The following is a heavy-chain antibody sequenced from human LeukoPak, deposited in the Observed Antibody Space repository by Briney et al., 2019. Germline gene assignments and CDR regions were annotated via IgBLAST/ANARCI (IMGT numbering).Heavy chain of an antibody. CDR2: ISWNSDTI. D-gene: IGHD1-26*01. CDR3: AKDISGTYLAALDY. CDR1: GFSFDDYA. V-gene: IGHV3-9*01. J-gene: IGHJ4*02. Sequence: GGSLRLSCAASGFSFDDYAMHWVRQIPGKGLEWVSGISWNSDTIGYADSVKGRFTISRDNAKNSLYLQMNSLRGEDTALYYCAKDISGTYLAALDYWGQGTLVTVSS.